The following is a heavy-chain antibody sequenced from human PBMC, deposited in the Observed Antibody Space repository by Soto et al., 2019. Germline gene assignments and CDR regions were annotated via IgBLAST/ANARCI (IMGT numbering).Heavy chain of an antibody. V-gene: IGHV1-18*01. D-gene: IGHD2-15*01. CDR2: ISAYNGNT. Sequence: QVQLVQSGAEVKKPGASVKVSCKASGYTFTSYGISWVRQAPGQGLEWMGWISAYNGNTNYAQKLQVRVTMTTDTSTSTAYMELRSLRSDDTAVYSCARDPTYIVVVVAAPGMDVWGKGTTVTVSS. CDR3: ARDPTYIVVVVAAPGMDV. CDR1: GYTFTSYG. J-gene: IGHJ6*03.